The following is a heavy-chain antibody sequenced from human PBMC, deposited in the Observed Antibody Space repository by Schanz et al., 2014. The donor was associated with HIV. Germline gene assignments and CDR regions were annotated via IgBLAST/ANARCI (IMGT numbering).Heavy chain of an antibody. CDR1: GFTLSGYT. J-gene: IGHJ4*02. V-gene: IGHV3-11*01. CDR2: LSGSGSNI. Sequence: VQLLESGGGLVLPGGSLRVSCAVSGFTLSGYTMSWIRQAPGKGLEWVSSLSGSGSNIYYADSVKGRFTISRDNGKNSLFLQMNSLRAEDTAVYYCARLRGFLWFGDHPYSFDYWGQGTLVTVSS. CDR3: ARLRGFLWFGDHPYSFDY. D-gene: IGHD3-10*01.